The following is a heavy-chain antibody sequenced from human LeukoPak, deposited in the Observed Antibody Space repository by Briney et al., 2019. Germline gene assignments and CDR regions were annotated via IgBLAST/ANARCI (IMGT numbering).Heavy chain of an antibody. CDR1: GFTFDDYA. CDR2: ISWNSGSI. D-gene: IGHD6-13*01. J-gene: IGHJ4*02. CDR3: AKEASGIAAAGYFDY. Sequence: GGSLRLSCAASGFTFDDYAMHWVRQAPGKGLEWVSGISWNSGSIGYADSVKGRFTIPRDNAKNSLYLQMNSLRAEDMALYYCAKEASGIAAAGYFDYWGQGTLVTVSS. V-gene: IGHV3-9*03.